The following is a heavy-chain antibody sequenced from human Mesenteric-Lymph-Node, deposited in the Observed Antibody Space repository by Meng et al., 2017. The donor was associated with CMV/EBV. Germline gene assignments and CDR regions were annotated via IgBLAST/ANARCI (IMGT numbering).Heavy chain of an antibody. D-gene: IGHD1-26*01. CDR3: ARGKGVGATHYYYYYGMDV. J-gene: IGHJ6*02. Sequence: SVKVSCKASGGTFSSYAISWVRQAPGQGLEWKGGIIPIFGTANYAQKFQGRVTITTDESTSTAYMELSSLRSEDTAVYYCARGKGVGATHYYYYYGMDVWGQGTTVTVSS. CDR2: IIPIFGTA. V-gene: IGHV1-69*05. CDR1: GGTFSSYA.